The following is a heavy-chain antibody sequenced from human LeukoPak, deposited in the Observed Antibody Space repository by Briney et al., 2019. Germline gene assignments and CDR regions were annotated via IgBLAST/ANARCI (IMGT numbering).Heavy chain of an antibody. CDR3: TRAGEEVAFDI. J-gene: IGHJ3*02. CDR1: GFTFSSYW. D-gene: IGHD1-14*01. CDR2: LNWNGGDT. V-gene: IGHV3-20*01. Sequence: GGSLRLSCAASGFTFSSYWMSWVRQAPGKGLEWVSGLNWNGGDTAYADSVKGRFTISRDNAKNSLYLQMNSLRAEDTALYHCTRAGEEVAFDIWGQGTMVTVSS.